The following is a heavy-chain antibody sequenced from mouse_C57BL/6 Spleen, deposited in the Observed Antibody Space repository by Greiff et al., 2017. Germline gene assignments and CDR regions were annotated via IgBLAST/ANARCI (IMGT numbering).Heavy chain of an antibody. J-gene: IGHJ3*01. Sequence: VQLQQSGAELVRPGASVTLSCKASGYTFTDYEMHWVKQTPVHGLEWIGAIDPETGGTAYNQKFKGKAILTADKSSSTAYMELRSLSSEDSAVYYCTRCGGNYDGFAYWGQGTLVTVSA. D-gene: IGHD2-1*01. CDR1: GYTFTDYE. CDR2: IDPETGGT. V-gene: IGHV1-15*01. CDR3: TRCGGNYDGFAY.